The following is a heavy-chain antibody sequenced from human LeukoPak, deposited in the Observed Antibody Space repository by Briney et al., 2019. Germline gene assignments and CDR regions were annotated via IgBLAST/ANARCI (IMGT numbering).Heavy chain of an antibody. J-gene: IGHJ4*02. CDR2: ISSSSSYI. D-gene: IGHD1-26*01. CDR3: ARDLRYRSFSGSLDY. V-gene: IGHV3-21*01. Sequence: PGGSLRLSCAASVFTFSRYSMIWVRQAPGKGLEWVSSISSSSSYIYYADSVKGRFTISRDNAKNSLYLQMNSLRAEDTAVYYCARDLRYRSFSGSLDYWGQGTLVTVSS. CDR1: VFTFSRYS.